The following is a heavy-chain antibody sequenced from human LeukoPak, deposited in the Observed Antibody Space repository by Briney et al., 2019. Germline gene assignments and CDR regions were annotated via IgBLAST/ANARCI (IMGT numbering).Heavy chain of an antibody. CDR1: GFTSSSYA. J-gene: IGHJ4*02. D-gene: IGHD1-26*01. V-gene: IGHV3-23*01. Sequence: GGSLRFSCAASGFTSSSYAMSWVRQAQGWGLEWVSAISGSGGSTYYADPVNGRFTISRDNSKNTLYLQLNSMRAEDTAVYYCAKGIVGATRKINFFDYWGQGTLVTVSS. CDR2: ISGSGGST. CDR3: AKGIVGATRKINFFDY.